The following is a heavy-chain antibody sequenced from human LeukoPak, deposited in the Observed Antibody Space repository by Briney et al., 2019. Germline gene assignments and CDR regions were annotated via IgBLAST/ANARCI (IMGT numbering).Heavy chain of an antibody. Sequence: PSETLSLTCTVSGGSFSSGSYYWSWIRQPPGKGLEWIGYIYYSGSTNYNPSLKSRVTISVDTSKNQFSLKLSSVTAADTAVYYCARWGAVAAYNWFDPWGQGTLVTVSS. J-gene: IGHJ5*02. CDR3: ARWGAVAAYNWFDP. CDR1: GGSFSSGSYY. CDR2: IYYSGST. D-gene: IGHD6-19*01. V-gene: IGHV4-61*01.